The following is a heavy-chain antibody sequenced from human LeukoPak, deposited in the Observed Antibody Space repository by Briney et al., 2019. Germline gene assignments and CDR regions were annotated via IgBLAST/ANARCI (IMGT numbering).Heavy chain of an antibody. CDR2: ISGSGSST. CDR1: GYTFTSYG. CDR3: AKVDGITIFEVFDY. V-gene: IGHV3-23*01. J-gene: IGHJ4*02. Sequence: ASVKVSCKASGYTFTSYGISWVRQAPGKGLEWLSSISGSGSSTYYADSVKGRFTISRDNSKNMLYLQMISLRADDTAVYFCAKVDGITIFEVFDYWGQGTLVTVSS. D-gene: IGHD3-3*01.